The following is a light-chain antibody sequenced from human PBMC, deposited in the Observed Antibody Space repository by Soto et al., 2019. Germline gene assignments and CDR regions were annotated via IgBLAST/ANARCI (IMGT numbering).Light chain of an antibody. CDR3: QQRQYWPPIT. V-gene: IGKV1-8*01. J-gene: IGKJ5*01. CDR1: QGISSY. Sequence: AIRMTQSPSSLSASTGDRVTITCRASQGISSYLAWYQQKPGKAPKLLIYAASTLQSGVPSRFSGSGSGTDFTLTISCLQSEDFATYYCQQRQYWPPITFGQGTRLEIK. CDR2: AAS.